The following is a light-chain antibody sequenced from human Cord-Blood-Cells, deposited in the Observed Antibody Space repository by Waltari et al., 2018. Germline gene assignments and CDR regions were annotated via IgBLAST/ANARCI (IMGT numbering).Light chain of an antibody. CDR2: LGS. CDR3: MQALQTPMYT. V-gene: IGKV2-28*01. CDR1: QSLLHSNGYNY. Sequence: DIVMTQSPLSLPVTPGEPASISCRSSQSLLHSNGYNYLDWYLQTPGQSPHLLIYLGSNRASGVPDRFSGSVSGTDFTLKISRVEADDVGVYYCMQALQTPMYTFGQGTKLEIK. J-gene: IGKJ2*01.